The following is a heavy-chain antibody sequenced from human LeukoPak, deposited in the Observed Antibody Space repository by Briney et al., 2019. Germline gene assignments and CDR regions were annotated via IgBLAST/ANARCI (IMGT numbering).Heavy chain of an antibody. V-gene: IGHV3-48*04. CDR2: ISSSSSTI. J-gene: IGHJ4*02. CDR3: AKVGGGDYFDY. D-gene: IGHD1-26*01. Sequence: GGSLRLSCAASGFTFSSYAMSWVRQAPGKGLEWVSYISSSSSTIYYADSVKGRFTISRDNAKNSLYLQMNSLRAEDTAVYYCAKVGGGDYFDYWGQGTLVTVSS. CDR1: GFTFSSYA.